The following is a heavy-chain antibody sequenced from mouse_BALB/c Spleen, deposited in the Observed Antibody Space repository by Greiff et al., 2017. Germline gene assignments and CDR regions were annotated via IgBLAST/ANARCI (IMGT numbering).Heavy chain of an antibody. CDR2: INPYNDGT. J-gene: IGHJ1*01. V-gene: IGHV1-14*01. CDR3: AKEGIYYGYVGYFDV. D-gene: IGHD1-2*01. Sequence: VQLQQSGPELVKPGASVKMSCKASGYTFTSYVMHWVKQKPGQSLEWIGYINPYNDGTKYNEKFKGKATLTSDKSSSTAYMELSSLTSEDSAVYYCAKEGIYYGYVGYFDVWGAGTTVTVSS. CDR1: GYTFTSYV.